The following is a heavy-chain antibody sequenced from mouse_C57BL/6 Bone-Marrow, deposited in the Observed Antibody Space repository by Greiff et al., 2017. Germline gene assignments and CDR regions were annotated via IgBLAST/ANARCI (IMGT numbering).Heavy chain of an antibody. J-gene: IGHJ4*01. CDR1: GFSLTSSA. V-gene: IGHV2-9-1*01. D-gene: IGHD1-1*01. CDR3: ARKDWGSSYAMDY. Sequence: VKLVESGPGLVVPSQSLSITCTVSGFSLTSSAISWVRQPPGKGLEWLGVIWTGGGTNYNSALKSRLSISKDNSKSQVFLKMNSLQTDDTARYYCARKDWGSSYAMDYWGQGTSVTVSS. CDR2: IWTGGGT.